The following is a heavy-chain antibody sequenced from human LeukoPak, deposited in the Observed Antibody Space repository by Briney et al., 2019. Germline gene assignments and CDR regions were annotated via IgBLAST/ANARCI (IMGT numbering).Heavy chain of an antibody. J-gene: IGHJ4*02. CDR3: AKGGDYSSGWYVSDY. V-gene: IGHV3-7*03. D-gene: IGHD6-19*01. CDR1: GFTFSSYW. Sequence: GGSLRLSCAASGFTFSSYWMSWVRQAPGKGLEWVANIKQDGSEKYYADSVKGRFTISRDNSKNTLYLQMNSLRAEDTAVYYCAKGGDYSSGWYVSDYWGQGTLVTVSS. CDR2: IKQDGSEK.